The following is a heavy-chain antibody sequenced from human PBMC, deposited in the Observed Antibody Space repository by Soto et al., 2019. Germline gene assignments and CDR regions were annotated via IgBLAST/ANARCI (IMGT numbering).Heavy chain of an antibody. CDR3: AKGHLYSGSYYRPLPFDC. Sequence: EVQLLESGGGLVQPGGSLRLSCAASGFTFSSYAMSWVRQAPGKGLEWVSAISGSGGSTYYADSVKGRFTISRDNSKNTLYRQMNSLRAEDTAVYYCAKGHLYSGSYYRPLPFDCWGQGTLVTVSS. J-gene: IGHJ4*02. V-gene: IGHV3-23*01. CDR1: GFTFSSYA. D-gene: IGHD1-26*01. CDR2: ISGSGGST.